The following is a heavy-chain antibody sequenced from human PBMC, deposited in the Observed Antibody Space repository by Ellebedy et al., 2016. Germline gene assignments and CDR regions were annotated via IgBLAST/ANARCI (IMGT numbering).Heavy chain of an antibody. V-gene: IGHV1-2*02. Sequence: ASVKVSCXASGYTFTGYYMHWVRQAPGQGLEWMGWINPNSGGTNYAQKFQGRVTMTRDTSISTAYMELSRLRSDDTAVYYCAREDSGSSQDGAFDIWGQGTMVTVSS. CDR1: GYTFTGYY. CDR2: INPNSGGT. J-gene: IGHJ3*02. D-gene: IGHD1-26*01. CDR3: AREDSGSSQDGAFDI.